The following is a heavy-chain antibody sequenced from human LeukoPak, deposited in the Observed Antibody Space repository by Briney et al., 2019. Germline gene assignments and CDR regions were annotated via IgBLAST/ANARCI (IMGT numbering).Heavy chain of an antibody. D-gene: IGHD1-26*01. CDR1: GFAFSSYE. CDR3: ATHRGVWGAFKDNYFDY. V-gene: IGHV3-48*03. CDR2: ISSSGSII. Sequence: PGGSLRLSCASSGFAFSSYEMNWVRQAPGKGLEWVSYISSSGSIIYYADSVKGRFTISRDNSKNTLYLQMSSLRAEDTAVYYCATHRGVWGAFKDNYFDYWGQGILVTVSS. J-gene: IGHJ4*02.